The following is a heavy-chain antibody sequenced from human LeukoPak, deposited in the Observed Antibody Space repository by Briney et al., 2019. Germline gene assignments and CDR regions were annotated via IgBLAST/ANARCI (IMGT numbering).Heavy chain of an antibody. CDR3: ARRLLTGGVTDFFDF. J-gene: IGHJ4*02. Sequence: GGSLRLSCAASGXTFSSHSMSWVRQAPGEGLEWVAAISPSGDSTTYRDSVKGQFTISRDNSRNRLYLQMNTLTVEDTAIYYCARRLLTGGVTDFFDFWGQGALVTVSS. D-gene: IGHD2-21*02. CDR2: ISPSGDST. CDR1: GXTFSSHS. V-gene: IGHV3-23*01.